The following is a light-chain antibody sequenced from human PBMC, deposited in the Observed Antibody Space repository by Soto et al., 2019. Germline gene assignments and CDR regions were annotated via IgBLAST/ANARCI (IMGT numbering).Light chain of an antibody. CDR1: SSNIGSNY. CDR2: RNN. Sequence: QSVLTQPPSASGTPGQRVTISCSGSSSNIGSNYVYWYQQLPGTAPKLLIYRNNQRPSGVPDRFSGSKSGTSASLAISGLRSEDEADYYCAAWDDSLSCRVFGTGNGSPS. CDR3: AAWDDSLSCRV. J-gene: IGLJ1*01. V-gene: IGLV1-47*01.